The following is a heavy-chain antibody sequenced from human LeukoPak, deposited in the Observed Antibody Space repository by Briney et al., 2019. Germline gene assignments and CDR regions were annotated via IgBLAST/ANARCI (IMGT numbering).Heavy chain of an antibody. CDR3: TSSSWYGRGYFDY. Sequence: SETLSLTCTVSGGSISSSSYYWGWIRQPPGKGLEWIGSIYYSGSTYYNPSLKSRVTISVDTSKNQFSLKLSSVTAADTAVYYCTSSSWYGRGYFDYWGQGTLVTVSS. J-gene: IGHJ4*02. D-gene: IGHD6-13*01. CDR1: GGSISSSSYY. CDR2: IYYSGST. V-gene: IGHV4-39*01.